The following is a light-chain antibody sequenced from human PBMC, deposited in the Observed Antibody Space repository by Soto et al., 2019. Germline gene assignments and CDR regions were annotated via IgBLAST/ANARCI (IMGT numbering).Light chain of an antibody. CDR3: QQNADFPYT. V-gene: IGKV1-33*01. Sequence: DIQMTQSPSSLSASVGDTVTITCQASQDIGNDLKWYQQKPGKAPTLLIFDASDLESGVSSKFSGSGSGTEFTFSINYRLHEDFATYYCQQNADFPYTFGRGTKLEIK. CDR1: QDIGND. CDR2: DAS. J-gene: IGKJ2*01.